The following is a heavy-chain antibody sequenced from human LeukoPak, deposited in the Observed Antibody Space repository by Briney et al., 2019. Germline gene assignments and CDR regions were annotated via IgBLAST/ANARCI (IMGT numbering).Heavy chain of an antibody. Sequence: GGSLRLSCAASGFTLSSYWMHWVRHVPGKGLVWVSCIDGDGSTTKYADSVKGRFTISRDNAKNTLYLQVNSLRAEDTAVYYCAQGGSPGAFDYWGQGTLVTVSS. V-gene: IGHV3-74*01. CDR3: AQGGSPGAFDY. CDR2: IDGDGSTT. J-gene: IGHJ4*02. CDR1: GFTLSSYW. D-gene: IGHD1-26*01.